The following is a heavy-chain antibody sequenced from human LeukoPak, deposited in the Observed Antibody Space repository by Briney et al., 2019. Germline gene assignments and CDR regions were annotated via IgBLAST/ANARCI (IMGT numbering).Heavy chain of an antibody. CDR1: GFTFSSYA. CDR3: AKDYYDSSGSFDY. J-gene: IGHJ4*02. Sequence: GGSLRLSCAASGFTFSSYAMSWVRQAPGKGLEWVSAISESGGNTYYADSVKGRFTISRDNSKNTLYLQMNSLRADDTAVYYCAKDYYDSSGSFDYWGQGTLVTVSS. CDR2: ISESGGNT. V-gene: IGHV3-23*01. D-gene: IGHD3-22*01.